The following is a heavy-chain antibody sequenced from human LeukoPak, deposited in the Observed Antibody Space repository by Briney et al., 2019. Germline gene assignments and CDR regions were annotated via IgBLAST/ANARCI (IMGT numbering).Heavy chain of an antibody. Sequence: ASVKVSCKASGYTLTELSMHWVRQAPGKGLEWMGGFDPEDGETIYAQKFQGRVTMTEDTSTDTAYMELSSLRSEDTAVYYCATPGGYDYRHFDYWGQGTLVTVSS. CDR1: GYTLTELS. CDR3: ATPGGYDYRHFDY. CDR2: FDPEDGET. D-gene: IGHD5-12*01. J-gene: IGHJ4*02. V-gene: IGHV1-24*01.